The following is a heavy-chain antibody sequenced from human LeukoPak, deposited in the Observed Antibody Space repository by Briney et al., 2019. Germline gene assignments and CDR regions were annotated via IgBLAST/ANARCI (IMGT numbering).Heavy chain of an antibody. D-gene: IGHD5-24*01. J-gene: IGHJ4*02. CDR1: GDSVSSNSAA. CDR3: ARGGVARWWLQGYFDY. V-gene: IGHV6-1*01. CDR2: TYYRSKWYN. Sequence: SQTLSLTCAISGDSVSSNSAAWNWIRQSPSRGLEWLGRTYYRSKWYNDYAVSVKSRITINPDTSKNQFSLQLNSVTPEDTAVYYCARGGVARWWLQGYFDYWGQGTLVTVSP.